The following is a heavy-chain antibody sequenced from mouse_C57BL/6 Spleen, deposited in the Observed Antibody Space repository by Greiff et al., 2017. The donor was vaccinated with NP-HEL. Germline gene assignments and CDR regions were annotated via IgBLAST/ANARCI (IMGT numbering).Heavy chain of an antibody. CDR3: ARHEDYYDYEAWFAY. D-gene: IGHD2-4*01. Sequence: QVQLQQSGPGLVAPSQSLSITCTVSGFSLTSYGVHWVRQPPGKGLEWLVVIWSDGSTTYNSALKSRLSISKDNSKSQVFLKMNSLQTDDTAMYYCARHEDYYDYEAWFAYWGQGTLVTVSA. CDR2: IWSDGST. CDR1: GFSLTSYG. J-gene: IGHJ3*01. V-gene: IGHV2-6-1*01.